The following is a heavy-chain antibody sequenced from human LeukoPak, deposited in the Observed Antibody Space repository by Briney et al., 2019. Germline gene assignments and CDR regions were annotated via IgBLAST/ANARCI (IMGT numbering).Heavy chain of an antibody. V-gene: IGHV3-11*01. CDR2: ISSGGSTI. CDR3: ASPAAGC. Sequence: GGSLRLSCAASGFTFSDYYMNWIRQAPGKGLEWVWYISSGGSTISYADSVKGRFTISRDNAKNSLYLQMNSLRAEDTAVYYWASPAAGCWGQGTLVTVSS. CDR1: GFTFSDYY. J-gene: IGHJ4*02. D-gene: IGHD6-25*01.